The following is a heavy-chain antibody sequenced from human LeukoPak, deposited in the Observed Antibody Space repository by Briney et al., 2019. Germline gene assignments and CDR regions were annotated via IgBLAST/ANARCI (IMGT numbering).Heavy chain of an antibody. J-gene: IGHJ5*02. CDR1: GYSISSGYY. CDR3: AREGPPELLWFGELSRMNWFDP. V-gene: IGHV4-38-2*02. CDR2: IYHSGST. D-gene: IGHD3-10*01. Sequence: SETLSLTCTVSGYSISSGYYWGWIRRPPGKGLEWIGSIYHSGSTYYNPSLKSRVTISVDTSKNQFSLKLSSVTAADTAVYYCAREGPPELLWFGELSRMNWFDPWGQGTLVTVSS.